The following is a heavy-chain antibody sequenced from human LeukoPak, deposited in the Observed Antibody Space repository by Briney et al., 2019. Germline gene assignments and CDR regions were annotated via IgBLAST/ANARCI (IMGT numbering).Heavy chain of an antibody. CDR1: GFTFSSYE. J-gene: IGHJ4*02. CDR2: ISSSGTTI. CDR3: ARPKASCSSASCYAPSFDS. Sequence: LGGSLRLSCAASGFTFSSYEMNWVRQAPGKGLEWVSYISSSGTTIYYADSVEGRFTISRDNAKKSLYLQMNSLRAEDTAVYYCARPKASCSSASCYAPSFDSWGQGTLVIVSS. D-gene: IGHD2-2*01. V-gene: IGHV3-48*03.